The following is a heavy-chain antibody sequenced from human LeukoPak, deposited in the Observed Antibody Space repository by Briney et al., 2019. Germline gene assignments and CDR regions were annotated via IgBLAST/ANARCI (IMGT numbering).Heavy chain of an antibody. J-gene: IGHJ4*02. CDR2: ISYNETNK. V-gene: IGHV3-30*04. Sequence: GRSLRLSCTAPGFIFNNYAMHWVRRAPGKGLEWVALISYNETNKYYPDSVTGRFTISRDSAKNTVYLQMGSLRADDTAVYYCARVGGSGWYGYIDYWGQGTLVRVSS. CDR3: ARVGGSGWYGYIDY. D-gene: IGHD6-19*01. CDR1: GFIFNNYA.